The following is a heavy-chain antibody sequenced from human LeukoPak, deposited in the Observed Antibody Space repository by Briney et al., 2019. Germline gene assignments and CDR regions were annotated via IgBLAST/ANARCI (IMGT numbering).Heavy chain of an antibody. CDR2: IIPILGTA. D-gene: IGHD4-23*01. V-gene: IGHV1-69*11. J-gene: IGHJ1*01. CDR1: GYTFTSYY. CDR3: AREETMVVTPQAPGYFQH. Sequence: SVKVSCKASGYTFTSYYMHWVRQAPGQGLEWMGRIIPILGTANYAQKFQGRVTITTDESTSTAYMELSSLRSEDTAVYYCAREETMVVTPQAPGYFQHWGQGTLVTVSS.